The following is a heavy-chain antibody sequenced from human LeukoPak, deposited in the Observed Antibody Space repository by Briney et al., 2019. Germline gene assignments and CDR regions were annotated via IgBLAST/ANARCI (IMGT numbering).Heavy chain of an antibody. Sequence: PSETLSLTCTVSGGSISSYNWSWVRQPAGQGLEWIGRIYTSGSTNYNPSLKSRVTISGDKSKSQFSLKLSSVTAADTAVYYCARDSPGPTDYGDYVPWGQGTLVTVSS. CDR3: ARDSPGPTDYGDYVP. CDR2: IYTSGST. J-gene: IGHJ5*02. CDR1: GGSISSYN. V-gene: IGHV4-4*07. D-gene: IGHD4-17*01.